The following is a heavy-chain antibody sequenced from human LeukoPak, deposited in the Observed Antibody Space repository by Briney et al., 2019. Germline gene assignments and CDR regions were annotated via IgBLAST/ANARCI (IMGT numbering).Heavy chain of an antibody. CDR3: ARGIVRGIWSPFDY. D-gene: IGHD3-10*01. J-gene: IGHJ4*02. V-gene: IGHV3-30*03. CDR1: GFPFSSFA. Sequence: GRSLRLSCAASGFPFSSFAMHWVRQAPGKGLEWVAVISYDASNKYYAVSVRGRFTISRDNSKNTLYLQMNSLRAEDTAVYYCARGIVRGIWSPFDYWGQGTLVTVSS. CDR2: ISYDASNK.